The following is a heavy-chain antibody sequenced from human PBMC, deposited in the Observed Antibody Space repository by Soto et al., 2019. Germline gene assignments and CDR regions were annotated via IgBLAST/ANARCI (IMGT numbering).Heavy chain of an antibody. V-gene: IGHV3-23*01. CDR1: GFTFSSYA. CDR2: ISGSGGST. J-gene: IGHJ4*02. D-gene: IGHD2-2*01. CDR3: AKPQLRYCSSTSCYYFDY. Sequence: EVQLLESGGGLVQPGGSLRLSCAASGFTFSSYAMSWVRQAPGKGLEWVSAISGSGGSTYYADSVKGRFTISRDNSKNTLYLQMNSLRAEDTAVYYCAKPQLRYCSSTSCYYFDYWGQGTLVTVSS.